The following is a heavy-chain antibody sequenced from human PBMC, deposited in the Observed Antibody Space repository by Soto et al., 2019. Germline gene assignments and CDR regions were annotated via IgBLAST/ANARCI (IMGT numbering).Heavy chain of an antibody. Sequence: EVQLVESGGGLVKPGGSLRLSCAASGFTFSSYSMNWVRQAPGKGLEWVSSISSSSSYIYYADSVKGRFTISRDNAKNSLYLQMNSLRAEDTAVYYWARYFSPVLWTIDYWGQGTLVTVSS. D-gene: IGHD2-21*01. CDR2: ISSSSSYI. CDR3: ARYFSPVLWTIDY. V-gene: IGHV3-21*01. J-gene: IGHJ4*02. CDR1: GFTFSSYS.